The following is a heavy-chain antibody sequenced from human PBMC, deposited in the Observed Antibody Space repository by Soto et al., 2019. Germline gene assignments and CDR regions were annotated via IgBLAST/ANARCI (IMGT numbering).Heavy chain of an antibody. V-gene: IGHV1-69*04. CDR2: IIPILGIA. D-gene: IGHD3-9*01. J-gene: IGHJ4*02. CDR1: GGTSSSYT. Sequence: SVKVSCKASGGTSSSYTISWVRQAPGQGLEWMGRIIPILGIANYAQKFQGRVTITADKSTSTAYMELSSLRSEDTAVYYCARDMELRYFDWLLYYFDYWGQGTLVTVSS. CDR3: ARDMELRYFDWLLYYFDY.